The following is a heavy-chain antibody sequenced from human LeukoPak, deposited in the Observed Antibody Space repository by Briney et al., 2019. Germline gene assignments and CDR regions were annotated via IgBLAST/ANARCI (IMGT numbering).Heavy chain of an antibody. CDR3: ARAPSEIGGYYPEYFRH. Sequence: GGSLRLSCAASGFTFSSYWMHWVRQAPGKGLVWVSRIKSDGSTNYADSVKGRCTISSDNAKNTVSLQMNSLRAEDTGVYYCARAPSEIGGYYPEYFRHWGQGTLVTVSS. CDR2: IKSDGST. D-gene: IGHD3-22*01. V-gene: IGHV3-74*01. CDR1: GFTFSSYW. J-gene: IGHJ1*01.